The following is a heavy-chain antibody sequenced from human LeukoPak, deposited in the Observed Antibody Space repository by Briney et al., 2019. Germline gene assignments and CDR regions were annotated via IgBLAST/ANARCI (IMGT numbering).Heavy chain of an antibody. CDR1: GYTFTGYY. CDR2: IIPIFGTA. Sequence: SVKVSCKASGYTFTGYYMHWVRQAPGQGLEWMGGIIPIFGTANYAQKFQGRVTITADESTSTAYMELSSLRSEDTAVYYCARVDTAMWYFDYWGQGTLVTVSS. CDR3: ARVDTAMWYFDY. D-gene: IGHD5-18*01. V-gene: IGHV1-69*13. J-gene: IGHJ4*02.